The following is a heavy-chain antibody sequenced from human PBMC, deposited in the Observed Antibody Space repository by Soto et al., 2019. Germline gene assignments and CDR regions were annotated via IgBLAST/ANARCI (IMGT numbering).Heavy chain of an antibody. V-gene: IGHV1-69*02. CDR1: GGTFSSYT. Sequence: QVQLVQSGAEVKKPGSSVKVSCKASGGTFSSYTISWVRQAPGQGLEWMGRIIPILGIANYAQKFQGRVTMTADTPTSTAHRELSSLRTEDAAVYCCASDSADPYGNSENPGCNWFAPRGQGTLVTVSA. J-gene: IGHJ5*02. CDR2: IIPILGIA. CDR3: ASDSADPYGNSENPGCNWFAP. D-gene: IGHD4-17*01.